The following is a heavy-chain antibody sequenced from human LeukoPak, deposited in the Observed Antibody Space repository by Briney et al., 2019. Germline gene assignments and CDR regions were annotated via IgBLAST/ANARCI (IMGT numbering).Heavy chain of an antibody. Sequence: PSETLSLTCAVYGGSFSGYYWSWIRQPPGKGLEWIGEINHSGSTNYNPSLKSRVTISVDTSKNQFSLKLSSVTAADTAVYYCARVTANFGWFDPWSQGTLVTVSS. CDR1: GGSFSGYY. CDR2: INHSGST. CDR3: ARVTANFGWFDP. V-gene: IGHV4-34*01. J-gene: IGHJ5*02. D-gene: IGHD2-21*02.